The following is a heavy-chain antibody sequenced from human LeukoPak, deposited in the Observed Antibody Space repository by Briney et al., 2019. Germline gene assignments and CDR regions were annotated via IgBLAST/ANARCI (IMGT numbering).Heavy chain of an antibody. D-gene: IGHD6-13*01. J-gene: IGHJ4*02. CDR3: ASASSIISSSWYLHFDY. Sequence: ASVKVSCKASGYTFTSYDINWVRQATGQGLEWMGWMNPNSGNTGYAQKFQGRVTITTDESTSTAYMELSSLRSEDTAVYYCASASSIISSSWYLHFDYWGQGTLVTVSS. CDR1: GYTFTSYD. V-gene: IGHV1-8*01. CDR2: MNPNSGNT.